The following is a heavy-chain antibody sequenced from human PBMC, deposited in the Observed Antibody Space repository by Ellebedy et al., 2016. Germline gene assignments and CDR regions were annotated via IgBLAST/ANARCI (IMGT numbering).Heavy chain of an antibody. CDR1: GGSITSYYS. V-gene: IGHV4-30-4*01. D-gene: IGHD2-15*01. Sequence: SETLSLTCTVSGGSITSYYSWSWFRQPPGKGLEWIGYIDYSGSAHYSPPLDSRVTISVDPSKKFFSLNLSSVTAADTAVYFCARDPGRYCTGGSCYSRGDWFDPWGQGTLVKVSS. CDR3: ARDPGRYCTGGSCYSRGDWFDP. CDR2: IDYSGSA. J-gene: IGHJ5*02.